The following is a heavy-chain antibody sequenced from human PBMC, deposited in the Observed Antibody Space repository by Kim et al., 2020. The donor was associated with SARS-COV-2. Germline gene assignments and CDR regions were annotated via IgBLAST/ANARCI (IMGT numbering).Heavy chain of an antibody. Sequence: GGSLRLSCAASGFTFSSYAMHWVRQAPGKGLEWVAVISYDGSNKYYADAVKGRFTISRDNSKNTLYLQMNSLRAEDTAVYYCARDYWVVAVAYYYYYGM. J-gene: IGHJ6*01. V-gene: IGHV3-30*04. CDR2: ISYDGSNK. CDR3: ARDYWVVAVAYYYYYGM. D-gene: IGHD2-15*01. CDR1: GFTFSSYA.